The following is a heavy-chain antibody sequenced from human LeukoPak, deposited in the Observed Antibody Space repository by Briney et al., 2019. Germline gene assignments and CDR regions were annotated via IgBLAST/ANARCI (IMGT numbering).Heavy chain of an antibody. D-gene: IGHD1-26*01. Sequence: KPSETLSLTCTVSGGSISSSGYYWGWIRQPPGKGLEWIASIYYSGSTYYNPSPKSRVTISVDTSKNQLSLKLSSLTAADTAVYYCARHGYSGSYYGLSWFDPWGQGTLVTVSS. CDR1: GGSISSSGYY. CDR2: IYYSGST. J-gene: IGHJ5*02. V-gene: IGHV4-39*01. CDR3: ARHGYSGSYYGLSWFDP.